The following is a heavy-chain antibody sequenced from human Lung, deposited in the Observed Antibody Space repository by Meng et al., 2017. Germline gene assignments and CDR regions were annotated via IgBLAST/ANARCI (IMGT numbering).Heavy chain of an antibody. CDR1: GDSARSGGCN. CDR2: VYFSGTT. V-gene: IGHV4-61*08. CDR3: ARGCTVVTLGY. Sequence: EEQLESGPGLVVQSETLSRTCGASGDSARSGGCNWWCRRPPARKGLEWIVYVYFSGTTNYTPSLKGRVTISLDTSKNQLSLKLNTVTDEDTAVYYCARGCTVVTLGYWGQGTLVTVSS. D-gene: IGHD4-23*01. J-gene: IGHJ4*02.